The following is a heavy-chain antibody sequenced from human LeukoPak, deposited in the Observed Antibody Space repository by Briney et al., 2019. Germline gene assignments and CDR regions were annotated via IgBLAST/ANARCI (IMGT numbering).Heavy chain of an antibody. D-gene: IGHD2-21*01. J-gene: IGHJ4*02. CDR2: IYYSGST. CDR3: ARDCGPSDYNPYYFDY. Sequence: SQTLSLTCTVSGGSISSGDYYWCWIRQPPGKGLEWIGYIYYSGSTYYNPSLKSRVTISVDTSKNQFSLKLSSVTAADTAVYYCARDCGPSDYNPYYFDYWGQGTLVTVSS. V-gene: IGHV4-30-4*08. CDR1: GGSISSGDYY.